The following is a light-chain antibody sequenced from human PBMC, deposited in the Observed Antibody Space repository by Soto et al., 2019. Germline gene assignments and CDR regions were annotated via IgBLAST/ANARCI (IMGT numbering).Light chain of an antibody. V-gene: IGKV3-20*01. CDR2: GAS. Sequence: EIVLTQSPGTLSLSPGERATLSCRASQSVSNNYLAWYQQKPGQSPRLLVYGASTRANGTPARFSGSGSGTDFTLTISRLEPEDFAVYYCQQYGSSPTFGQGTRLEIK. CDR1: QSVSNNY. J-gene: IGKJ5*01. CDR3: QQYGSSPT.